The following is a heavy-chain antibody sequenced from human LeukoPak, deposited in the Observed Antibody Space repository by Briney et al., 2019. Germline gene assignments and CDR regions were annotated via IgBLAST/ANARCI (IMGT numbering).Heavy chain of an antibody. CDR3: ARGPGSSWPGESLDY. D-gene: IGHD6-13*01. CDR2: IYYSGST. J-gene: IGHJ4*02. V-gene: IGHV4-30-4*01. CDR1: GGSISSGDYY. Sequence: SETLSLTCTVSGGSISSGDYYWSWIRQPPGKGLEWIGYIYYSGSTYYNPSLKSRVTISVDTSKNQFSLKLSSVTAADTAVYYCARGPGSSWPGESLDYWGQGTLVTVSS.